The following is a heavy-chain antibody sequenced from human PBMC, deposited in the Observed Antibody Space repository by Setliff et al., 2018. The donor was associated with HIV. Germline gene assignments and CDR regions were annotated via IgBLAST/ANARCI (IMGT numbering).Heavy chain of an antibody. CDR3: ARAAVGYCNDGSCYTTEFFQH. J-gene: IGHJ1*01. CDR1: GYSFSNYW. Sequence: PGESLKISCKGFGYSFSNYWVGWVRQMSGKGLEWMGIVYPDDSDIRYSPSIQGQVTISVDKSISTAYLQWASLKTSDSAMYYCARAAVGYCNDGSCYTTEFFQHWGQGTLVTVSS. D-gene: IGHD2-15*01. CDR2: VYPDDSDI. V-gene: IGHV5-51*01.